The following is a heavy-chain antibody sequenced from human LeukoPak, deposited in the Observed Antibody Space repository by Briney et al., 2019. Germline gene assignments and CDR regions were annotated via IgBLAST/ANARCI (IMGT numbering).Heavy chain of an antibody. CDR1: GYTFTSHA. CDR2: INAGNGNT. Sequence: GASVKVSCKASGYTFTSHAMHWVRQAPGQRLEWMGWINAGNGNTKYSQKFQGRVTITRDTSASTAYMELSSLRSEDTAVYYCARERIQLWAIDYWGQGTLVTVSS. V-gene: IGHV1-3*01. J-gene: IGHJ4*02. CDR3: ARERIQLWAIDY. D-gene: IGHD5-18*01.